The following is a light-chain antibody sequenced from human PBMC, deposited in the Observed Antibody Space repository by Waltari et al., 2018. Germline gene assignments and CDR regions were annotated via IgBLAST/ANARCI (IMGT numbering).Light chain of an antibody. V-gene: IGKV3-11*01. CDR3: QHRSNWPRT. CDR2: DAS. CDR1: QSVSRS. Sequence: EIVLTQSPATLSLSPGERATLSCRASQSVSRSLGWYQQRPGQAPRLLIYDASNRATGIPARLSGSGSGTDVTLTISNLEPEDFAVYYCQHRSNWPRTFGQGTKVEI. J-gene: IGKJ2*01.